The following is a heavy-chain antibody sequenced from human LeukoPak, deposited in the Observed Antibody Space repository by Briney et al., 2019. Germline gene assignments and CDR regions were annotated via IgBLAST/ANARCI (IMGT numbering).Heavy chain of an antibody. D-gene: IGHD2-15*01. V-gene: IGHV4-4*09. CDR2: IYTDGST. J-gene: IGHJ5*02. CDR3: AREVAVERPWFDT. Sequence: PSETLSLTCTVSGGSISSYYWSWIRHPPGKGLGLMGYIYTDGSTNYNPSLKSRVTISVDTSKNPFSLKLSSVTAADTAVYYCAREVAVERPWFDTWGQGTLVTVSS. CDR1: GGSISSYY.